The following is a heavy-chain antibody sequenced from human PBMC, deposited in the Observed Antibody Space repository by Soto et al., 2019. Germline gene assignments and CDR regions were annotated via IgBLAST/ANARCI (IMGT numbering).Heavy chain of an antibody. CDR3: ARDKRINWFDAFDI. J-gene: IGHJ3*02. Sequence: GGSLRLSCAASGFTFSSYEMNWVRQAPGKGLEWVSYIRSSGSTIYYADSVKGRFTISRDNAKNSLYLQMNSLRAEDTAVYYCARDKRINWFDAFDIWGQGTMVTVSS. D-gene: IGHD1-20*01. CDR2: IRSSGSTI. V-gene: IGHV3-48*03. CDR1: GFTFSSYE.